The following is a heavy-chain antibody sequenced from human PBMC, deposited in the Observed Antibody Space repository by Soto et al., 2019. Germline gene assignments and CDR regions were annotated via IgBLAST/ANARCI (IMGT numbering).Heavy chain of an antibody. CDR1: GYTFTNYW. D-gene: IGHD1-26*01. Sequence: LTISCKASGYTFTNYWIGWVRQMPGKGLEWMGIIYPRDSEAKYSLSFEGQVAISADKSITTAYLHWGSLKASDSGIYYCARVYSGAYYLLDSWGQGTLVTVSS. CDR2: IYPRDSEA. J-gene: IGHJ4*02. CDR3: ARVYSGAYYLLDS. V-gene: IGHV5-51*01.